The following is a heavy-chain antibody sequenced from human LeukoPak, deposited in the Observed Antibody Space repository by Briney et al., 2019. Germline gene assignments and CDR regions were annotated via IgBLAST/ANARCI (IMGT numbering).Heavy chain of an antibody. Sequence: PGGSLRLSCAASGFTLSSYAMSWVRQAPGKGLEWVSAISDTGNTYHADSVKGRFTISRDSSKNTLFLQMNRLRPEDGAVYYCAKAPVTTCRGAFCYPFDYWGLGTLVTVSS. V-gene: IGHV3-23*01. D-gene: IGHD2-15*01. CDR1: GFTLSSYA. CDR2: ISDTGNT. CDR3: AKAPVTTCRGAFCYPFDY. J-gene: IGHJ4*02.